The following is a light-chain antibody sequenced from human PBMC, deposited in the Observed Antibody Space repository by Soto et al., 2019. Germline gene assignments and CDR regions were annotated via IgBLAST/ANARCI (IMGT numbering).Light chain of an antibody. CDR2: KAS. J-gene: IGKJ2*01. V-gene: IGKV1-5*03. CDR3: QQYNSYSMYT. CDR1: QSISSW. Sequence: DIQMTQSPSTLSASVGDRVTITCRAGQSISSWLAWYQQKPGKAPKLLIYKASNLQIGVPSRFSGSGSGTEFTLTISSLQPDDFATYYCQQYNSYSMYTFGQGTKLEIK.